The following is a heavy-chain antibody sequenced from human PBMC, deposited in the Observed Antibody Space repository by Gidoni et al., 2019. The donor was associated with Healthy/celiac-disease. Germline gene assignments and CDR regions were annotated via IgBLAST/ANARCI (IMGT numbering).Heavy chain of an antibody. Sequence: QVQLQQWGAGLLTPTETLSLTCAVYGGSFSGYYWSWIRKPPGKGLEWIGEINHSGSTNYNPSLKSRVTISVDTAKNQFSLKLSSVTAADTAVYYCARIVPAAMYFDYWGQGTLVTVSS. D-gene: IGHD2-2*01. CDR3: ARIVPAAMYFDY. V-gene: IGHV4-34*01. CDR2: INHSGST. J-gene: IGHJ4*02. CDR1: GGSFSGYY.